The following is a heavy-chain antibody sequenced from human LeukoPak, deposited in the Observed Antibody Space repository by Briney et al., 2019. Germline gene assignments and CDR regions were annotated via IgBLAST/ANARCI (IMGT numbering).Heavy chain of an antibody. Sequence: GGSLRLSCAASGFTFSDYYMSWIRQAPGKGLEWVSYINSSGSTIYYADSVKGRFTISRDNAKNSLYLQMNSLRAEDTAVYYCARSAPDSSSWYVPNWFDPWGQGTLVTVSS. J-gene: IGHJ5*02. CDR2: INSSGSTI. CDR3: ARSAPDSSSWYVPNWFDP. V-gene: IGHV3-11*04. CDR1: GFTFSDYY. D-gene: IGHD6-13*01.